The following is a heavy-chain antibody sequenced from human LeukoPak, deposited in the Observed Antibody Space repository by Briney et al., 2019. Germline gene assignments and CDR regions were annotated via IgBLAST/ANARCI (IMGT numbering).Heavy chain of an antibody. V-gene: IGHV4-39*01. J-gene: IGHJ4*02. CDR1: GGSISSSSYS. Sequence: SETLSLTCTVSGGSISSSSYSWGWLRQPPGKGLEWIGSIYYSASTYYNPSLRSRVTISVDTSKNQFSLKLSSVTAADTAVYYCASLLWFGELFSTLRYYFDYWGQGTLVTVSS. CDR3: ASLLWFGELFSTLRYYFDY. CDR2: IYYSAST. D-gene: IGHD3-10*01.